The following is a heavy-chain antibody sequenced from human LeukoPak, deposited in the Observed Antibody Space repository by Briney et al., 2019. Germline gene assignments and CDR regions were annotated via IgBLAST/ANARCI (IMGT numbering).Heavy chain of an antibody. CDR2: IYYTRST. CDR1: GGSISSYH. V-gene: IGHV4-59*01. Sequence: PSETLSLTCTVSGGSISSYHWSWIRQPPGKGLEWIGHIYYTRSTNYNPSLKSRVTISLDTSKNQFSLKLSSVTAADTAVYYCTRSLGVVIHGGMDVWGQGTTVTVSS. J-gene: IGHJ6*02. CDR3: TRSLGVVIHGGMDV. D-gene: IGHD3-3*01.